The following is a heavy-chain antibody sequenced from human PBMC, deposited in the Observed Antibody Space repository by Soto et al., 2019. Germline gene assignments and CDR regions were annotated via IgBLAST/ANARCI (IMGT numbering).Heavy chain of an antibody. CDR2: ISYDGSNK. Sequence: LRLSCAASGFTFSSYGMHWVRQAPGKGLEWVAVISYDGSNKYYADSVKGRFTISRDNSKNTLYLQMNSLRAEDTAVYYCARSPSIAGSYYNYWGQGTLVTVSS. J-gene: IGHJ4*02. D-gene: IGHD1-26*01. CDR3: ARSPSIAGSYYNY. CDR1: GFTFSSYG. V-gene: IGHV3-30*03.